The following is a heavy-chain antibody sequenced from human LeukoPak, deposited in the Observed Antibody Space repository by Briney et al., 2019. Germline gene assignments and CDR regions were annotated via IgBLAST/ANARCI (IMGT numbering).Heavy chain of an antibody. J-gene: IGHJ3*02. CDR2: INHSGST. D-gene: IGHD6-13*01. CDR3: AREGQQLVRAFDI. Sequence: SETLSLTCAVYGGSFSGYYWSWIRQPPGKELEWIGEINHSGSTNYNPSLKSRVTISVDTSKNQFSLKLSSVTAADTAVYYCAREGQQLVRAFDIWGQGTMVTVSS. CDR1: GGSFSGYY. V-gene: IGHV4-34*01.